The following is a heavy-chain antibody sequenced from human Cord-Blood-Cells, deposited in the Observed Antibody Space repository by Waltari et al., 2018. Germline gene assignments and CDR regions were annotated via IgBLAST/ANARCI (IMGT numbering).Heavy chain of an antibody. D-gene: IGHD6-13*01. CDR1: GGSISSSSSY. J-gene: IGHJ5*02. CDR2: IYYSGST. CDR3: AAGMAAAGTRWFDP. Sequence: QLQLQESGPGLVKPSETLSLTCTVSGGSISSSSSYCGWIRQPPGKGLEWIGSIYYSGSTYYNPSLKSRVTISVDTSKNQFSLKLSSVTAADTAVYYCAAGMAAAGTRWFDPWGQGTLVTVSS. V-gene: IGHV4-39*01.